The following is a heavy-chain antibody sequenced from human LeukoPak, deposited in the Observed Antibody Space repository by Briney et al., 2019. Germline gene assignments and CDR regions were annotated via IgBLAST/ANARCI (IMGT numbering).Heavy chain of an antibody. D-gene: IGHD6-19*01. CDR1: GFTFSSYS. CDR2: ISSTSAYI. J-gene: IGHJ4*02. CDR3: AKRGGSGSSSFDY. Sequence: PGGSLRLSCAASGFTFSSYSMHWVRQAPGKGLEWVSSISSTSAYIYYADSVKGRFTISRDNAKNSLFLQMNSLGAEDTAVYYCAKRGGSGSSSFDYWGQGTLVTVSS. V-gene: IGHV3-21*01.